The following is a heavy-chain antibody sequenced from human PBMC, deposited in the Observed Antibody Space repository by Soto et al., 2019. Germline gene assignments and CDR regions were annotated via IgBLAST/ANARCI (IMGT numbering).Heavy chain of an antibody. CDR2: ISGYKAKT. V-gene: IGHV1-18*01. D-gene: IGHD4-4*01. J-gene: IGHJ6*03. Sequence: QVQLVQSGAEVKKPGASVKVSCTASGYSFTSYGISWVRQAPGQGLEWMGWISGYKAKTKYAQKFQGRVTMTTDTSTSTVYMDLRSLRSDDTAVYYCARGTTVTTTPTYYYMDVWGKGTTVTVSS. CDR1: GYSFTSYG. CDR3: ARGTTVTTTPTYYYMDV.